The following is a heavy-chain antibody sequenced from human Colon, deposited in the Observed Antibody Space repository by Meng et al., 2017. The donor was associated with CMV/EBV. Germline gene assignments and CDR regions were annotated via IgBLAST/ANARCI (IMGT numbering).Heavy chain of an antibody. V-gene: IGHV3-11*01. CDR3: ARVGRYSSSSGDY. CDR1: GFTFSDYY. J-gene: IGHJ4*02. D-gene: IGHD6-6*01. CDR2: ITSSGSTI. Sequence: GGSLRLSCAASGFTFSDYYMSWIRQAPGKGPEWVSYITSSGSTIYYADSVKGRFTISRDNAKNSLYLQMNSLRAEDTAVYYCARVGRYSSSSGDYWGQGTLVTVSS.